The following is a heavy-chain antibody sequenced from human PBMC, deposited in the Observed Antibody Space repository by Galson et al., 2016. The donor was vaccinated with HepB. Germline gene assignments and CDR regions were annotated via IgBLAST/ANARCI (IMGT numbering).Heavy chain of an antibody. CDR3: AKDAGRGFCDKTGCYVGQFDT. V-gene: IGHV3-30*18. D-gene: IGHD2-2*01. J-gene: IGHJ4*02. CDR2: VSNDGSNK. CDR1: GFTLGNNA. Sequence: SLRLSCAVSGFTLGNNAMHWVRQAPGKGLEWVAFVSNDGSNKRYGDSVKGRVTISRDNSKKTVSLQMTGLNVEDTAVYYCAKDAGRGFCDKTGCYVGQFDTWGQGTLVTVSS.